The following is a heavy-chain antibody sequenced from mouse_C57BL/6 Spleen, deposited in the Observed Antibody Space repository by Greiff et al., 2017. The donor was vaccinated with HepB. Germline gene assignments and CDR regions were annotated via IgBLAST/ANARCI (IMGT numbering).Heavy chain of an antibody. CDR2: IYPRSGNT. CDR3: AREDVTTVVARFDY. CDR1: GYTFTSYG. D-gene: IGHD1-1*01. Sequence: VQLQQSGAELARPGASVKLSCKASGYTFTSYGIRWVKQRTGQGLEWIGEIYPRSGNTYYNEKFKGKATLTADKSSSTAYMELRSLTSEDSAVYFCAREDVTTVVARFDYWGQGTTLTVSS. V-gene: IGHV1-81*01. J-gene: IGHJ2*01.